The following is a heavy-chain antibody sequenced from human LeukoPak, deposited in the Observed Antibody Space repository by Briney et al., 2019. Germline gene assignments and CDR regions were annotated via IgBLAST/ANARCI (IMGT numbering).Heavy chain of an antibody. Sequence: SETLSLTCSVTGYSISSGYYWGWIRQPPGKGLEWIGNIHHSGSTYYNPSLKSRVTISVDTSKNRFSLKLTSVTAADTAVYYCARGRQYWGQGTLVTVSS. CDR3: ARGRQY. CDR1: GYSISSGYY. V-gene: IGHV4-38-2*02. J-gene: IGHJ4*02. CDR2: IHHSGST.